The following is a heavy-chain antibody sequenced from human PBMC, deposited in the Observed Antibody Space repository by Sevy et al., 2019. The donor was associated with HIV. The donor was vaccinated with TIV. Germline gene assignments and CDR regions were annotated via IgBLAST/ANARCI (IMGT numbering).Heavy chain of an antibody. CDR2: IIPLFGTT. V-gene: IGHV1-69*13. D-gene: IGHD2-21*01. CDR3: ARGGGAVDYGMDV. J-gene: IGHJ6*02. Sequence: ASVKVSCKASGGTFNSFTINWVRQAPGQGLEWMGGIIPLFGTTNDAQRLQGRVTITADESTSTAYMELGSLRSDDTAVYYCARGGGAVDYGMDVWGQGTTVTVSS. CDR1: GGTFNSFT.